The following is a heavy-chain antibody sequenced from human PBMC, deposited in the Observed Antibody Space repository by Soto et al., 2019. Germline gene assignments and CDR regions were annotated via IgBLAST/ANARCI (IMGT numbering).Heavy chain of an antibody. Sequence: ASVKVSFKASGYTFTSYGISWVRQAPGQGLEWMGWISAYNGNTNYAQKLQGRVTMTTDTSTSTAYMELRSLRSDDTAVYYCARLLDFYSGYDERWFDPWGQGTLVTVSS. J-gene: IGHJ5*02. CDR2: ISAYNGNT. CDR1: GYTFTSYG. D-gene: IGHD5-12*01. CDR3: ARLLDFYSGYDERWFDP. V-gene: IGHV1-18*04.